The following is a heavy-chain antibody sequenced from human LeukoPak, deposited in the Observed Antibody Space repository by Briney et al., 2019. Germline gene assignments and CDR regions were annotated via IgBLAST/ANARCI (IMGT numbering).Heavy chain of an antibody. V-gene: IGHV4-4*07. Sequence: SETLSLTCTVSGGSISSYYWSWLRQPAGKGLEWIGRIYTSGSTNYNPSLKSRVTMSVDTSKNQFSLKLSSVTAADTAVYYCASSYDFWSAFDIWGQGTMVTVSS. CDR3: ASSYDFWSAFDI. CDR1: GGSISSYY. J-gene: IGHJ3*02. CDR2: IYTSGST. D-gene: IGHD3-3*01.